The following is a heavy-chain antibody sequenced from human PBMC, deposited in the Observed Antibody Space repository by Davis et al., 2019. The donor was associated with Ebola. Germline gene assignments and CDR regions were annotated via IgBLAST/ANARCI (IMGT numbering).Heavy chain of an antibody. Sequence: PGGSLRLFCAASGFTFSSCEMNWVRQAPGKGLEWVAVISYDGSNKYYADSVKGRFTISRDNSKNTLYLQMNSLRAEDTAVYYCARDPAVAGHSYYFDYWGQGTLVTVSS. D-gene: IGHD6-19*01. CDR3: ARDPAVAGHSYYFDY. CDR1: GFTFSSCE. J-gene: IGHJ4*02. V-gene: IGHV3-30-3*01. CDR2: ISYDGSNK.